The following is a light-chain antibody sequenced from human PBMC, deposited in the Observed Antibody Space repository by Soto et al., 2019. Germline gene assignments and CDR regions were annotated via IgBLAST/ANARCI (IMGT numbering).Light chain of an antibody. CDR3: QQYDNLPFP. CDR1: QGIGNA. J-gene: IGKJ3*01. V-gene: IGKV1-6*01. CDR2: GAS. Sequence: AIPLTQSPSSMSASVGDRVTISCRASQGIGNALGWYQQKPGKPPKVLIYGASNLQSGVPPRFSGSGSGTDFTFTISSLQPEDIATYYCQQYDNLPFPFGPGTKVDIK.